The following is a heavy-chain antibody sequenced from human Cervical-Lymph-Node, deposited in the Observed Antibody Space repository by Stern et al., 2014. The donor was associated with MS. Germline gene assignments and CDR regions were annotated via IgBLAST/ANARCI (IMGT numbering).Heavy chain of an antibody. V-gene: IGHV3-9*01. CDR2: ISWNSGNI. D-gene: IGHD6-6*01. CDR1: GFTFDDYA. J-gene: IGHJ4*02. CDR3: AKDISIAARTHCFDS. Sequence: EVQLVESGGDLVQPGRSLRLSCAASGFTFDDYAMHWVRQGPGKGLELVSGISWNSGNICYADSVKGRFTISRDNAKNSLFLQMDSLGPDDTALYYCAKDISIAARTHCFDSWGKGTLVTVSS.